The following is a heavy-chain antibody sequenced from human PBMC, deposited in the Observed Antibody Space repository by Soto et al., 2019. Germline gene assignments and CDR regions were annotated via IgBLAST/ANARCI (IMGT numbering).Heavy chain of an antibody. CDR3: AKVRVKDYYYYAMDV. V-gene: IGHV3-30*18. D-gene: IGHD4-4*01. CDR1: GFTFSSYG. J-gene: IGHJ6*02. CDR2: ISSGGTSR. Sequence: GGSLRLSCAASGFTFSSYGMHWVRQAPGKGLEWVAVISSGGTSRFYADSVKGRFTISRDNSKNTLYLQMNSLRAEDTAMYYCAKVRVKDYYYYAMDVWGQGTTVTVSS.